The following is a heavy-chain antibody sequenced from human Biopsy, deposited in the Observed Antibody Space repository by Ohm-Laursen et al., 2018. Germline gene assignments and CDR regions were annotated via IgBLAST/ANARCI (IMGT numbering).Heavy chain of an antibody. CDR3: AALVPT. Sequence: SLRLSCSASGFTFSKAWMSWVRRVPGKGLEWVGRIKSKIDGGTADYAAPVKGRFSISRDDSKNTLYLQMNELKTKDTALYYCAALVPTWGQGTMVTVSS. D-gene: IGHD6-25*01. CDR2: IKSKIDGGTA. CDR1: GFTFSKAW. V-gene: IGHV3-15*01. J-gene: IGHJ3*01.